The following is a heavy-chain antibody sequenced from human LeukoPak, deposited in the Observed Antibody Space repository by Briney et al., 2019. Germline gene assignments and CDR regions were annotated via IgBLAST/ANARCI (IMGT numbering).Heavy chain of an antibody. CDR2: INPSGGST. J-gene: IGHJ5*02. V-gene: IGHV1-46*01. D-gene: IGHD3-9*01. CDR3: AKNYDILTGYINWFDP. CDR1: GGTFTSYY. Sequence: GAPVKVSCKASGGTFTSYYMHWVRQAPGQGLEWVGIINPSGGSTSYAQKFQGRVTMTRDMSTSTVYMELSSLRSEDTAVYYCAKNYDILTGYINWFDPWGQGTLVTVSS.